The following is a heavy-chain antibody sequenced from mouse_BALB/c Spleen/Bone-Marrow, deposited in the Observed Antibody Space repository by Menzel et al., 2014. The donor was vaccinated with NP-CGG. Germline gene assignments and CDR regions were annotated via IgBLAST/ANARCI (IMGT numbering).Heavy chain of an antibody. V-gene: IGHV2-6-1*01. CDR1: GFSLTSYG. Sequence: QVQLQQSGPGLVAPSQILSITCTISGFSLTSYGVHCARQPPGKGLEWLTEIWNDGSTTYNSALKSRLIISKENSKSQACIKMNGLQSNETGMYDCDKCRRGDFGYWGKGTCLRVSS. J-gene: IGHJ2*02. CDR3: DKCRRGDFGY. CDR2: IWNDGST.